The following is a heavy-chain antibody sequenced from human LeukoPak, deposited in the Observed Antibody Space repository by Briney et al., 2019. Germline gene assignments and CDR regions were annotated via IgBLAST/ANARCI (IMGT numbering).Heavy chain of an antibody. D-gene: IGHD6-13*01. V-gene: IGHV4-59*01. CDR2: IYYSGST. CDR1: GGSISSYY. J-gene: IGHJ4*02. CDR3: AREVGGYSSSWYGDYFDY. Sequence: SETLSLTCTVSGGSISSYYWSWIRQPPGKGLEWIGYIYYSGSTNYNPSLKSRVTISVDTSKNQFSLKLSSVTAADAAVYYCAREVGGYSSSWYGDYFDYWGQGTLVTVSS.